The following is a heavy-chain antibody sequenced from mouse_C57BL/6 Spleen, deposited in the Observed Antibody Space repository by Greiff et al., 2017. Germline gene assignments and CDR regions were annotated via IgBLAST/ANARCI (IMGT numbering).Heavy chain of an antibody. J-gene: IGHJ2*01. V-gene: IGHV5-4*03. CDR1: GFTFSSYA. D-gene: IGHD1-1*01. Sequence: EVKLVESGGGLVKPGGSLKLSCAASGFTFSSYAMSWVRQTPEKRLEWVATISDGGSYTYYPDNVKGRFTISRDNAKNNLYLQMSHLKSEDTAMYYCARDPNGSSLDDWGQGTTLTVSS. CDR2: ISDGGSYT. CDR3: ARDPNGSSLDD.